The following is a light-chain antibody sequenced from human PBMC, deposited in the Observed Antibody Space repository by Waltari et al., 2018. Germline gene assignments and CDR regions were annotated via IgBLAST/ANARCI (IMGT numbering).Light chain of an antibody. J-gene: IGKJ4*01. V-gene: IGKV3-11*01. Sequence: PGETATLSCRASQSISSFLAWYQQKPGQSPRLLTYDASHRATGIPSRFSGAGSGTDFTFTIDHLELADFAVYDCQQRALWPLTFGGGTKVQIK. CDR2: DAS. CDR3: QQRALWPLT. CDR1: QSISSF.